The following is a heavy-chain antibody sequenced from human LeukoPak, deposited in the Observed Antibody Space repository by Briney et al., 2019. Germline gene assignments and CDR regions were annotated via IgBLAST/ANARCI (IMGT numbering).Heavy chain of an antibody. CDR1: GFTFSTYN. CDR3: ARDLQVTTGYYFDY. D-gene: IGHD4-11*01. Sequence: GGSLRLSCAASGFTFSTYNMNWVRQAPGKGLEWLSYITSSSSTIYYADSVKGRFTISRDNAKNSLYLQMNSLRAEDTAVYYCARDLQVTTGYYFDYWGQGTLVTVSS. J-gene: IGHJ4*02. V-gene: IGHV3-48*01. CDR2: ITSSSSTI.